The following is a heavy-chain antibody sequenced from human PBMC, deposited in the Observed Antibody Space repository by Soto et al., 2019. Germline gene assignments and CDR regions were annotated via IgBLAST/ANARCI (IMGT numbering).Heavy chain of an antibody. J-gene: IGHJ4*02. CDR2: IYYSGST. V-gene: IGHV4-39*01. CDR1: GGSISSSSYY. CDR3: ARQYSSSSEVDY. D-gene: IGHD6-6*01. Sequence: SETLSLTCTVSGGSISSSSYYWGWIRQPPGKGLEWIGSIYYSGSTYYNPSLKSRVTISVDTSKNQFSPKLSSVTAADTAVYYCARQYSSSSEVDYWGQGTLVTVSS.